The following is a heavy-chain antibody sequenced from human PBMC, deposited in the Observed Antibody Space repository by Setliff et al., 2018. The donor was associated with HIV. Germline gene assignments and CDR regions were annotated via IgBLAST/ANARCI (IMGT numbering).Heavy chain of an antibody. CDR3: ARLKRDGTYFFDF. CDR2: VYYSGST. D-gene: IGHD2-21*01. V-gene: IGHV4-39*01. J-gene: IGHJ4*02. Sequence: SETLSLTCTVSGGSISSSNYYWGWIRQPPGKGLEWIGNVYYSGSTSYNPSLKSRVTISVDTSKKQFSLKLNSVTVVDTAVYFCARLKRDGTYFFDFWGQGTLVTVSS. CDR1: GGSISSSNYY.